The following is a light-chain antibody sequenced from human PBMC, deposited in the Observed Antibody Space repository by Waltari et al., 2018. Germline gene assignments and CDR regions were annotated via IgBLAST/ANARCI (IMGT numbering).Light chain of an antibody. CDR1: QTVSSN. CDR3: QQYNNWPFT. V-gene: IGKV3-15*01. Sequence: EMVMTQSPATLSLSPGEGATLSCRARQTVSSNLAWYQQKPGQAPRLLIYGASTRATGIPARFSGSGSGTDFTLTISSLQSEDFAVYYCQQYNNWPFTFGQGTRLEIK. CDR2: GAS. J-gene: IGKJ5*01.